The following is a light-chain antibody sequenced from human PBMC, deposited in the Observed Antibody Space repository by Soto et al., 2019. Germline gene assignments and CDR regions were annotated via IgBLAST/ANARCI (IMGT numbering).Light chain of an antibody. J-gene: IGKJ1*01. V-gene: IGKV3-15*01. CDR2: AAS. CDR1: QSIGSN. Sequence: IVMTQSPATLSVSPGERATLSCRAGQSIGSNLGWYQQKPGQAPRLLIYAASTRVTGVPARFSGSGSGTEFTLTISSLQSEESAVYYCQQYNSWPSFGQGTKVEIK. CDR3: QQYNSWPS.